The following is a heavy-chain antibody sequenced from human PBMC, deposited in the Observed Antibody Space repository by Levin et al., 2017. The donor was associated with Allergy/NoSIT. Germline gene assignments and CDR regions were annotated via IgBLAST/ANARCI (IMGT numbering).Heavy chain of an antibody. Sequence: ASVKVSCAASGFTFSSYWMHWVRQAPGKGLVWVSRINSDGTSTNYADSVKGRFTISRDNAKNTLYLQMNSLRAEDTAVYYCARGASGYSYGWGQGTLVTVSS. CDR1: GFTFSSYW. D-gene: IGHD5-18*01. J-gene: IGHJ4*02. CDR3: ARGASGYSYG. CDR2: INSDGTST. V-gene: IGHV3-74*01.